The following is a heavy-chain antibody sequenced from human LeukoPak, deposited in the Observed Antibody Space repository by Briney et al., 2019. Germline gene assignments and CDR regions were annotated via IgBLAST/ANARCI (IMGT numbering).Heavy chain of an antibody. J-gene: IGHJ2*01. D-gene: IGHD5-18*01. Sequence: GGFLRLSCAASGFTFSSYSMNWVRQAPGKGLEWVSYISSSSSTIYYADSVKGRFTISRDNAKNSLYLQMNSLRDEDTAVYYCARAGGGYSYGYYWYFDLWGRGTLVTVSS. CDR1: GFTFSSYS. CDR2: ISSSSSTI. V-gene: IGHV3-48*02. CDR3: ARAGGGYSYGYYWYFDL.